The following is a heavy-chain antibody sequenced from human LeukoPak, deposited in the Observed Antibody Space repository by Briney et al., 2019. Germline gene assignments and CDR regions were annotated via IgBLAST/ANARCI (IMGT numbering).Heavy chain of an antibody. J-gene: IGHJ6*02. Sequence: PSETLSLTCAVYGGSFSGYYWSRIRQPPGKGLEWIGEINHSGSTNYNPSLKSRVAISVDTSKNQFSLKLSSVTAADTAVYYCARVSSGYYGSGSYKGMDVWGQGTTVTVSS. V-gene: IGHV4-34*01. D-gene: IGHD3-10*01. CDR3: ARVSSGYYGSGSYKGMDV. CDR1: GGSFSGYY. CDR2: INHSGST.